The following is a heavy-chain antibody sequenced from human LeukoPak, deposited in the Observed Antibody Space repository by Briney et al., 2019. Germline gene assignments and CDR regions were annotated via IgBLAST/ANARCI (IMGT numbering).Heavy chain of an antibody. Sequence: GGSLRLSCAASGFTFSSYAMSWVRRAPGKGLEWVSAISGSGGSTYYADSVKGRFTISRDNSKNTLYLQMNSLRAEDTAVYYCAKNSDYYPIFQHWGQGTLVTVSS. J-gene: IGHJ1*01. CDR1: GFTFSSYA. V-gene: IGHV3-23*01. D-gene: IGHD1-26*01. CDR3: AKNSDYYPIFQH. CDR2: ISGSGGST.